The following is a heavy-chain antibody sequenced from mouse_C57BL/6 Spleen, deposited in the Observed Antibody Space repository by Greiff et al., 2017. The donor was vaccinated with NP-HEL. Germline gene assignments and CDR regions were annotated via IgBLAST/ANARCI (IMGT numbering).Heavy chain of an antibody. CDR2: IDPETGGT. V-gene: IGHV1-15*01. J-gene: IGHJ2*01. CDR3: TREGLLPQYYFDY. Sequence: VQLQPSGAELVRPGASVTLSCKASGYTFTDYEMHWVKQTPVHGLEWIGAIDPETGGTAYNQKFKGKAILTADKSSSTAYMELRSLTSEDSAVYYCTREGLLPQYYFDYWGQGTTLTVSS. CDR1: GYTFTDYE. D-gene: IGHD1-1*01.